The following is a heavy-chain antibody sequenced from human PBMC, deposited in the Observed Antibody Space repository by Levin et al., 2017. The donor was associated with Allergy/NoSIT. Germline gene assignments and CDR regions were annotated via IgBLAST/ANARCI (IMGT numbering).Heavy chain of an antibody. V-gene: IGHV3-23*01. CDR3: AKRGAYCSGGSCYIDY. CDR2: ISGSGGST. D-gene: IGHD2-15*01. CDR1: GFTFSSYA. Sequence: LSLTCAASGFTFSSYAMSWVRQAPGKGLEWVSAISGSGGSTYYADSVKGRFTISRDNSKNTLYLQMNSLRAEDTAVYYCAKRGAYCSGGSCYIDYWGQGTLVTVSS. J-gene: IGHJ4*02.